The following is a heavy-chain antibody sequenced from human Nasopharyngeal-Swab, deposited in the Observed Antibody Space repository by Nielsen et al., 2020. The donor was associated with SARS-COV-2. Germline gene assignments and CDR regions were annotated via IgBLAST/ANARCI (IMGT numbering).Heavy chain of an antibody. CDR3: ARDRYDSSGPAGY. D-gene: IGHD3-22*01. CDR1: GYTFSTYP. V-gene: IGHV1-3*01. Sequence: ASVKVSCKASGYTFSTYPMHWVRQAPAQRLEWMGWINAGNGDTKYSQNFRGRVTMTTDTSTSTAYMELRSLRSDDTAVYYCARDRYDSSGPAGYWGQGTLVTVSS. J-gene: IGHJ4*02. CDR2: INAGNGDT.